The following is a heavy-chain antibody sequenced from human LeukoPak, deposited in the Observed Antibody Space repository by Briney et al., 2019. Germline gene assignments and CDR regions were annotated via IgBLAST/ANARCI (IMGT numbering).Heavy chain of an antibody. Sequence: ASVAVSCKASGYTFTGYYMHWVRQAPGQGLEGMGWINPNSGGTNYAQKFQGRVTMTRDTSISTAYMELSRLRSDDTAVYYCVSAMILYTNNPIDYWGQGTLVTVSS. V-gene: IGHV1-2*02. J-gene: IGHJ4*02. D-gene: IGHD2-8*01. CDR3: VSAMILYTNNPIDY. CDR2: INPNSGGT. CDR1: GYTFTGYY.